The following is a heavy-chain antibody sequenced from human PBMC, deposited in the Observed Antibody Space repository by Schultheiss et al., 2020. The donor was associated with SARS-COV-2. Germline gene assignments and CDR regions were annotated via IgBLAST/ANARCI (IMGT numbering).Heavy chain of an antibody. V-gene: IGHV5-51*01. Sequence: GGSLRLSCKGSGYSFTSYWIGWVRQMPGKGLECMGIIYPGDSDTRYSPSFQGQVTISADKSISTAYLQWSSLKASDTAMYYCARRDGYSHFDYWGQGTLVTVSS. CDR1: GYSFTSYW. J-gene: IGHJ4*02. CDR3: ARRDGYSHFDY. D-gene: IGHD5-24*01. CDR2: IYPGDSDT.